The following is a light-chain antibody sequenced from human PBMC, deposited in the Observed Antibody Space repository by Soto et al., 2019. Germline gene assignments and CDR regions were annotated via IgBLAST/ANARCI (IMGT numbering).Light chain of an antibody. CDR3: SSYAGSTTYV. CDR1: TNDVGTYNL. J-gene: IGLJ1*01. CDR2: EGF. V-gene: IGLV2-23*01. Sequence: QSALAQPASVSGSPGQSITLSCTGTTNDVGTYNLVSWYQQHPGKPPKLMIYEGFKRPSGVSNRFSGSKSGNTASLTISGLQAEDEADYYCSSYAGSTTYVFGTGTKVTVL.